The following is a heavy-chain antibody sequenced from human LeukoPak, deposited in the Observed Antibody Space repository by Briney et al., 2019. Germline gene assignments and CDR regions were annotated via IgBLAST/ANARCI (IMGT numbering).Heavy chain of an antibody. CDR3: ARDYYDSSGYYYDAFGI. D-gene: IGHD3-22*01. CDR1: GGSISSYY. J-gene: IGHJ3*02. CDR2: IYYSGST. V-gene: IGHV4-59*01. Sequence: SETLSLTCTVSGGSISSYYWSWIRQPPGKGLEWIGYIYYSGSTNYNPSLKSRVTISVDTSKNQFSLKLSSVTAADTAVYYCARDYYDSSGYYYDAFGIWGQGTMVTVSS.